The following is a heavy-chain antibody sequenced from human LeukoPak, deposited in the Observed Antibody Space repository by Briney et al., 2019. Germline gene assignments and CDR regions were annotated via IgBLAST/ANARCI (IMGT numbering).Heavy chain of an antibody. CDR3: ARDQDGGWYRLFLRGVGDDYFDY. V-gene: IGHV3-21*01. Sequence: GGSLRLSCAASGFTFSDYTMTWVRQAPGKGLEWVASISSDSSYIDYADSVKGRFTISRDNAKNSLYLQMNSLRAEDTAVYYCARDQDGGWYRLFLRGVGDDYFDYWGQGTLVTVSS. CDR2: ISSDSSYI. CDR1: GFTFSDYT. D-gene: IGHD6-19*01. J-gene: IGHJ4*02.